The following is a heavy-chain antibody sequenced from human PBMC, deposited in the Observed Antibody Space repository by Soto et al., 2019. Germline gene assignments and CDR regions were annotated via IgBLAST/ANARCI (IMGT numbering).Heavy chain of an antibody. D-gene: IGHD3-22*01. CDR2: IIPIFGTA. CDR1: GVTFSSYA. J-gene: IGHJ4*02. Sequence: SVKVSCKASGVTFSSYAISWVRQAPGQGLEWMGGIIPIFGTANYAQKFQGRVTITADKSTSTAYMELSSLRSEDTAVYYCARDLYDSSGYYSGFDYWGQGTLVTVSS. CDR3: ARDLYDSSGYYSGFDY. V-gene: IGHV1-69*06.